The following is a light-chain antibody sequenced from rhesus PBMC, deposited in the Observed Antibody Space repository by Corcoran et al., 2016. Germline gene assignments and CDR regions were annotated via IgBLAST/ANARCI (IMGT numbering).Light chain of an antibody. CDR3: SSYAGRDTYI. CDR2: EVT. CDR1: CSDIGGYNY. J-gene: IGLJ1*01. V-gene: IGLV2-32*02. Sequence: QAALTQPRSVSGSPGQSVTISCTGSCSDIGGYNYVSWYQHHPGTAPKLMIYEVTKRPSGVSDRFSGSKSGNTASLTISGLQAEDEADYFCSSYAGRDTYIFGGGTRLTVL.